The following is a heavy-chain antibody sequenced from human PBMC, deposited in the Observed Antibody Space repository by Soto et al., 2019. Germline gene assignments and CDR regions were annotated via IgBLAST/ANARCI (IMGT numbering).Heavy chain of an antibody. CDR1: GFTFSSYE. V-gene: IGHV3-48*03. CDR2: ISSSGSTI. Sequence: EVQLVESGGGLVQPGGSLRLSCAASGFTFSSYEMNWVRQAPGKGLEWVSYISSSGSTIYYADSVKGRFTISRDNAKNSLYLQMNSLRAEDTAVYYCARDWQQLASPYYFDYWGQGTLVTVSS. J-gene: IGHJ4*02. CDR3: ARDWQQLASPYYFDY. D-gene: IGHD6-13*01.